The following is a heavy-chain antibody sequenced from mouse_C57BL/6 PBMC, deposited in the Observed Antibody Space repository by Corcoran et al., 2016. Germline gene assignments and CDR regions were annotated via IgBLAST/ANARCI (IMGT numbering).Heavy chain of an antibody. Sequence: QVQLQQSGAELVKPGASVKISCKASGYAFSSYWMNWVKQRPGKGLEWIGQIYPGDGDTNYNGKFKGKATLTADKSSSTAYMQLSSLTSEDSAVYFCARKTTTVYYAMDYWGQGTSVTVSS. CDR2: IYPGDGDT. J-gene: IGHJ4*01. CDR3: ARKTTTVYYAMDY. CDR1: GYAFSSYW. V-gene: IGHV1-80*01. D-gene: IGHD1-1*01.